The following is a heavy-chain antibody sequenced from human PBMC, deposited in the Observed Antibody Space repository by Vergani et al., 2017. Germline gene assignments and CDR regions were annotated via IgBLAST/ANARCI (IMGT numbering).Heavy chain of an antibody. J-gene: IGHJ3*02. CDR3: ARGYYYDSSCYFDAFDI. CDR2: VYARDSIT. D-gene: IGHD3-22*01. CDR1: GYTFTDYW. Sequence: EVQLVQSGAEVKKPGESLKTSCEGSGYTFTDYWVGWVRQKPGKGLEWMGVVYARDSITRYSLSFEGQVTISADKSINTAYLEWDSLRASDSAMYYCARGYYYDSSCYFDAFDIWGQGTMVTVSS. V-gene: IGHV5-51*01.